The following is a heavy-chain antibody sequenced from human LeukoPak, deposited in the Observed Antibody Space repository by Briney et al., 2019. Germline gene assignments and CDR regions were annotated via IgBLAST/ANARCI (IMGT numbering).Heavy chain of an antibody. CDR1: GFTFSSYS. CDR3: AREPRGAYTYYFDY. D-gene: IGHD1-26*01. V-gene: IGHV3-21*01. CDR2: ISSSSNYI. Sequence: GGSLRLSCAASGFTFSSYSMNWVRQAPGKGLEWVSSISSSSNYIYYADSVKGRFTISRDNAKNSLYLQMNSLRAEDTAVYYCAREPRGAYTYYFDYWGQGTLVTLSS. J-gene: IGHJ4*02.